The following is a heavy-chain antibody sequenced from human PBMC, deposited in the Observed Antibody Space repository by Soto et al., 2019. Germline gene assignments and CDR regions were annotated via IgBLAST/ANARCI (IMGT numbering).Heavy chain of an antibody. D-gene: IGHD2-15*01. CDR2: INSDASHT. V-gene: IGHV3-74*01. CDR1: GFTFSTYW. Sequence: TRGSLTLSCAASGFTFSTYWMHWIRQVTGKGLEWVSRINSDASHTYYADSVKGRFTISRDSAKNTLHLAMNSLRAEDTAVEYCVTDGTCISVRCYVNCFAAWDPGTRVTVSS. J-gene: IGHJ5*01. CDR3: VTDGTCISVRCYVNCFAA.